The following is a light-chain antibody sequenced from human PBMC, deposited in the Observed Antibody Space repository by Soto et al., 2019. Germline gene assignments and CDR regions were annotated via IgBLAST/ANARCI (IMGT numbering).Light chain of an antibody. V-gene: IGKV3-20*01. J-gene: IGKJ4*01. CDR2: GAS. Sequence: EIVLTQSPGTLSLSPGERATLSCRASQTVSSNSLAWFQQKPGQAPRLLMYGASSRATGIPDRFSGSGFGTDFTLTISRLEPDDFAMYYCQQYGSSPLTFGGGTKVDIK. CDR3: QQYGSSPLT. CDR1: QTVSSNS.